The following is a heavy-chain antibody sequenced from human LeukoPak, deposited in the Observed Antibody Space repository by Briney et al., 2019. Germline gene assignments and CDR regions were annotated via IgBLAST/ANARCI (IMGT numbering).Heavy chain of an antibody. CDR1: GFTFSDYY. CDR2: ISSSGSTI. Sequence: PGGSLGLSCAASGFTFSDYYMSWVRQAPGKGLEWVSYISSSGSTIYYADSVKGRFTISRDNAKNSLYLQMNSLRAEDTAVYYCARVTDDSGYDLTYYYYYYMDVWGKGTTVTVSS. J-gene: IGHJ6*03. CDR3: ARVTDDSGYDLTYYYYYYMDV. V-gene: IGHV3-11*04. D-gene: IGHD5-12*01.